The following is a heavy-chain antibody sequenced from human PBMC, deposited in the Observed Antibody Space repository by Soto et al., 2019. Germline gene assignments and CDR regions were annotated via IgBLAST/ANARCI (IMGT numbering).Heavy chain of an antibody. D-gene: IGHD6-13*01. CDR3: AKGSRSSPV. J-gene: IGHJ6*04. CDR1: GFTFSTYS. Sequence: GGSLRLSCAASGFTFSTYSMNWVRQAPGKGLEWVSSISGSGGSTYYADSVKGRFTISRDNSKNTLYLQMNSLRAEDTAVYYCAKGSRSSPVWGKGTTVTVSS. CDR2: ISGSGGST. V-gene: IGHV3-23*01.